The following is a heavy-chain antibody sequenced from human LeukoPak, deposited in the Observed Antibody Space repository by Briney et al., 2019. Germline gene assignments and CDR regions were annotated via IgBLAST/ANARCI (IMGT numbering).Heavy chain of an antibody. CDR1: GGSFSGYY. CDR2: INHSGST. CDR3: ARAGGERDSNYDSSGYGLGY. Sequence: SETLSLTCAVYGGSFSGYYWSWIRQPPGKGLEWIGEINHSGSTNYNPSLKSRVTISVDTSKNQFSLKLSSVTAADTAVYYCARAGGERDSNYDSSGYGLGYWGQGTLVTVSS. V-gene: IGHV4-34*01. J-gene: IGHJ4*02. D-gene: IGHD3-22*01.